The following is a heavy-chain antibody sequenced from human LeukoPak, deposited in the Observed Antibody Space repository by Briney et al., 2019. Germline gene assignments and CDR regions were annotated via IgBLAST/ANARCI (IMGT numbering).Heavy chain of an antibody. CDR2: ISYDGSNK. J-gene: IGHJ5*02. Sequence: GRSLRLSCAASGFTFSSYGMHWVRQAPGKGLEWVAVISYDGSNKYYADPVKGRFTISRDNSKNTLYLQMNSLRAEDTAVYYCAKDLDPLTYYYGSGSPSWFDPWGQGTLVTVSS. CDR3: AKDLDPLTYYYGSGSPSWFDP. V-gene: IGHV3-30*18. CDR1: GFTFSSYG. D-gene: IGHD3-10*01.